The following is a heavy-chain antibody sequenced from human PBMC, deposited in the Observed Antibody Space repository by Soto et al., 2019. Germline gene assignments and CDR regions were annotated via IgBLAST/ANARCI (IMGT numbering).Heavy chain of an antibody. CDR1: GGSFSGYY. CDR2: INHSGST. V-gene: IGHV4-34*01. D-gene: IGHD1-26*01. Sequence: PSETLSLTCAVYGGSFSGYYWSWIRQPPGKGLEWIGEINHSGSTNYNPSLKSRVTISVDTSKNQFSLKLSSVTAADTAMYYCARGSRVKIPAATGRDYYYHGLDVWAQGTAVTVSS. CDR3: ARGSRVKIPAATGRDYYYHGLDV. J-gene: IGHJ6*02.